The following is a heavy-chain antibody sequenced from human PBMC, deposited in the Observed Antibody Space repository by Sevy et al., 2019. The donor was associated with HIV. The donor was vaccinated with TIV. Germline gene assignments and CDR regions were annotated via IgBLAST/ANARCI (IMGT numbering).Heavy chain of an antibody. V-gene: IGHV3-23*01. CDR3: AKVDGFSMKIRGGPGELPSYAFDI. CDR1: GFTFSSYA. Sequence: GGSLRLSCAASGFTFSSYAMSWVRQAPGKGLEWVSAISGSGGSTYYADSVKGRFTISRDNSKNTLYLQMNSLRAEDTAVYYCAKVDGFSMKIRGGPGELPSYAFDIWGQGTMVTVSS. D-gene: IGHD1-26*01. CDR2: ISGSGGST. J-gene: IGHJ3*02.